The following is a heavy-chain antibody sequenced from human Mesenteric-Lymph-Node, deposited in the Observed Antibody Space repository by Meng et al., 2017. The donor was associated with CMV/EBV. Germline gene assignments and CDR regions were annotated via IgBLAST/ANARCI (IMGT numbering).Heavy chain of an antibody. J-gene: IGHJ5*02. D-gene: IGHD3-22*01. CDR2: ISPYNGVT. CDR1: GYTFTAHY. V-gene: IGHV1-2*02. CDR3: ARDRTDFYDNRFYYPNWFDP. Sequence: SVKVSCKASGYTFTAHYIHWFRQAPGQGLEWMGWISPYNGVTKYAQKFEGRVTMTTDTSISTTYMELSSLRSDDTAVYYCARDRTDFYDNRFYYPNWFDPWGQGTLVTVSS.